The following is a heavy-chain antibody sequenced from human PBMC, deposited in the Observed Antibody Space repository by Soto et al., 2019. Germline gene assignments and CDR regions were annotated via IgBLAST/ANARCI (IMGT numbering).Heavy chain of an antibody. CDR1: GFTFSTYG. CDR2: VSYDGSDK. J-gene: IGHJ4*02. V-gene: IGHV3-30*18. D-gene: IGHD2-15*01. CDR3: AKGANVAAGGYYFDY. Sequence: GGSLRLSCAASGFTFSTYGMHWVRQAPGKGLEWVAVVSYDGSDKYYGDSVKGRFTISRDNSKNTIYLQMNSLRAEDTAVYYCAKGANVAAGGYYFDYWGQGTLVTVSS.